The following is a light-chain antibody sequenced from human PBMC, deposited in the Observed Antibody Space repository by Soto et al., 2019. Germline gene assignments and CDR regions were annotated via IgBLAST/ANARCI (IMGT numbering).Light chain of an antibody. CDR1: QTVSSTY. CDR3: QQYTYSPEWT. Sequence: EIVLTQSRGTLSLSPGERATLSCRASQTVSSTYLAWYQQKPGQAPRLLIYGASSRATGIPARFSGSGSGTDFTLTISRLEPEDFAVYYCQQYTYSPEWTFGQGTKVEIK. J-gene: IGKJ1*01. V-gene: IGKV3-20*01. CDR2: GAS.